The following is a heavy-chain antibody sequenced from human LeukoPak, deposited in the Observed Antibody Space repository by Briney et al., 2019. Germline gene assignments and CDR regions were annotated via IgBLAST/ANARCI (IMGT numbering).Heavy chain of an antibody. Sequence: SVKVSCKASGGTFSSYSISWVRQAPGQGLEWMRRIIPMLGIANYAQKFQGRVTITADKSTSTAYMELSSLRSEDTAVYYCARDSSGYLDAFDIWGQGTMVTVSS. CDR3: ARDSSGYLDAFDI. D-gene: IGHD3-22*01. J-gene: IGHJ3*02. CDR2: IIPMLGIA. V-gene: IGHV1-69*04. CDR1: GGTFSSYS.